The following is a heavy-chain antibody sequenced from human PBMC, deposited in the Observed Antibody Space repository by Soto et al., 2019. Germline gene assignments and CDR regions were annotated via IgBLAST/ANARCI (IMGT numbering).Heavy chain of an antibody. CDR3: ARGADGYDILTGYYRARVFDY. J-gene: IGHJ4*02. V-gene: IGHV3-48*03. CDR2: ISSSGSTI. D-gene: IGHD3-9*01. CDR1: GFTFSSYE. Sequence: EVQLVESGGGLVQPGGSLRLSCAASGFTFSSYEMNWVRQAPGKGLEWVSYISSSGSTIYYADSVKGRFTISRDNAKNSLDLQMNSLRAEDTAVYYCARGADGYDILTGYYRARVFDYWGQGTLVTVSS.